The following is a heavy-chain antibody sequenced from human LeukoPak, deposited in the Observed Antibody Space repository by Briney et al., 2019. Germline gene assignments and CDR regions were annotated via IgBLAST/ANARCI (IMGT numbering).Heavy chain of an antibody. CDR1: GYIFTGYY. CDR3: ARGGLDVMNTGLWKPLEY. V-gene: IGHV1-2*02. CDR2: IKPTNGYT. Sequence: ASVKVSCKASGYIFTGYYIHWVRQAPGQGLEWMGWIKPTNGYTNYAQNFQGRVTMTTDMSITTAYMNLRRLTSDDTALYYCARGGLDVMNTGLWKPLEYWGQGTPVTVSS. D-gene: IGHD5-18*01. J-gene: IGHJ4*02.